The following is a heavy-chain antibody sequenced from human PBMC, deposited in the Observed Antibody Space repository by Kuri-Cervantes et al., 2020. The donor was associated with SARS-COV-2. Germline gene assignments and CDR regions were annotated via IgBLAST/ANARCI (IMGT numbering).Heavy chain of an antibody. Sequence: SVNVYCKASGGTFSRYVISWVRQAPGQGLEWMGGIIPIFGTANYAQKFQGRVTITADESTSTAYMELSSLRSEDTAVYYCARLAGSGWFPDAFDIWGQGTMVTVSS. J-gene: IGHJ3*02. CDR2: IIPIFGTA. CDR1: GGTFSRYV. CDR3: ARLAGSGWFPDAFDI. D-gene: IGHD6-19*01. V-gene: IGHV1-69*13.